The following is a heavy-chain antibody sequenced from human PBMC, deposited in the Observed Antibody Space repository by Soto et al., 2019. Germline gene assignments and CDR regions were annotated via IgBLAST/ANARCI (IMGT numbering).Heavy chain of an antibody. V-gene: IGHV3-23*01. CDR1: GFTFSSYA. D-gene: IGHD2-15*01. J-gene: IGHJ6*02. CDR3: AKVGGGSGVSIDYYAMDV. CDR2: VSAGGGIT. Sequence: EVQVLESGGGLVQPGGSLRHSCAASGFTFSSYAMSWVRQAPGKGLEWVSTVSAGGGITFYADSVKGRFTISRDNSKNTLYLQMSSVRAEDTAVYYCAKVGGGSGVSIDYYAMDVWGQGITVTGSS.